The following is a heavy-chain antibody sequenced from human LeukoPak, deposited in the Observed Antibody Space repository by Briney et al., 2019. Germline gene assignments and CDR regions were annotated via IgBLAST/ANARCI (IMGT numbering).Heavy chain of an antibody. CDR2: ISSSGSTR. Sequence: GGSLRLSCAASGFAFSSYEMNWVRQAPGKGLEWVSYISSSGSTRTYADSVKGRFTISRDNAKNSLYLEMNSLRAEDTAVYYCAREIVSTVAGNFDYWGQGTLVTVSS. J-gene: IGHJ4*02. CDR1: GFAFSSYE. D-gene: IGHD6-19*01. V-gene: IGHV3-48*03. CDR3: AREIVSTVAGNFDY.